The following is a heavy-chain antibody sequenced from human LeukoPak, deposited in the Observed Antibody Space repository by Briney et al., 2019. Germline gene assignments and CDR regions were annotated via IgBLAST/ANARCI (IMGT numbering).Heavy chain of an antibody. D-gene: IGHD2-2*01. CDR1: GFTFSNYA. J-gene: IGHJ3*02. CDR2: ISYDGSNK. CDR3: AKYISYHGAFDI. Sequence: GGSLRLSCAASGFTFSNYAMHWVRQAPGKGLEWVAVISYDGSNKYYADSVKGRFTISRDNAKNSLDLQMNSLEAEDTAVYFCAKYISYHGAFDIWGQGTMVTVSS. V-gene: IGHV3-30-3*02.